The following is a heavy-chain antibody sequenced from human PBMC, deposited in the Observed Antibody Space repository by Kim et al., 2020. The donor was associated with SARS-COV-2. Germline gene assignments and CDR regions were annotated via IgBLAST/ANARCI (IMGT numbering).Heavy chain of an antibody. Sequence: GGSLRLSCAASGFTFSGYAMTWVRQAPGKGLEWVSFISSTGSTICYADSVEGRFTISRDNAKNSVSLQMNSLRDEDTAMYYCASRGYYIDFWGQGTLVTV. CDR2: ISSTGSTI. D-gene: IGHD6-13*01. CDR3: ASRGYYIDF. CDR1: GFTFSGYA. J-gene: IGHJ4*02. V-gene: IGHV3-48*02.